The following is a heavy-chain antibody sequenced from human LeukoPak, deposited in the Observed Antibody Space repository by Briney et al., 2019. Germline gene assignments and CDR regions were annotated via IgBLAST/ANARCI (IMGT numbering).Heavy chain of an antibody. Sequence: GGSLRLSCAASGFTFSSYGTHWVRQAPGKGLEWVAVIWYDGSNKYYADSVKGRFTISRDNSKNTLYLQMNSLRAEDTAVYYCARDRYYDILTGYSGDYFDYWGQGTLVTVSS. CDR2: IWYDGSNK. J-gene: IGHJ4*02. D-gene: IGHD3-9*01. CDR3: ARDRYYDILTGYSGDYFDY. CDR1: GFTFSSYG. V-gene: IGHV3-33*01.